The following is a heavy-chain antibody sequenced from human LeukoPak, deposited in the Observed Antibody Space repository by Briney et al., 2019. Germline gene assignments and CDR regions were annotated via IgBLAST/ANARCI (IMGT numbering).Heavy chain of an antibody. Sequence: GGSLTLSCAASGFTFSNYAMHWVRQAPGKGLEWVAVISYDGSNKYYADSVKGRFTISRDNSKNTMYLQMNSLRAEDTAMYYCGRAPMSYDSSGFGGAFDIWGQGTRVTVSS. J-gene: IGHJ3*02. CDR1: GFTFSNYA. CDR3: GRAPMSYDSSGFGGAFDI. CDR2: ISYDGSNK. D-gene: IGHD3-22*01. V-gene: IGHV3-30-3*01.